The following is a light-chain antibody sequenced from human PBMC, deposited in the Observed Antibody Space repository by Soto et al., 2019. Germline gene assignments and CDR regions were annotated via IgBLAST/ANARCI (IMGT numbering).Light chain of an antibody. Sequence: IGFTQSPGTLSLSPGERATLSRRASQSFSSIYLAWYQQKPGQAPRLLVYGASSRATGIPDRFSGSGSGTDFTLTISRLEAEDFAVYFCHQYRSPPHTFGEGTKVDIK. CDR1: QSFSSIY. CDR3: HQYRSPPHT. V-gene: IGKV3-20*01. J-gene: IGKJ4*02. CDR2: GAS.